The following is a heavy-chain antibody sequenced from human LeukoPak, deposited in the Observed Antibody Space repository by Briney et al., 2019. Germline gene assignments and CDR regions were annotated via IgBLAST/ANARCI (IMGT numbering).Heavy chain of an antibody. CDR2: IKQDESEK. Sequence: GGSLRLSCAASGFTFSNYWMSWVRQAPGKGLEWVANIKQDESEKYYVDSVKGRFTISRDNAKNSLYLQMNSLRVEDTAVYYCAKGGKWDVTPFDYWGQGTLVTVSS. CDR1: GFTFSNYW. D-gene: IGHD1-26*01. J-gene: IGHJ4*02. V-gene: IGHV3-7*03. CDR3: AKGGKWDVTPFDY.